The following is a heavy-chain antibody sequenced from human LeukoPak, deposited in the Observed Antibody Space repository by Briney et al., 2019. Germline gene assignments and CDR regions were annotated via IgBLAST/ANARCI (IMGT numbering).Heavy chain of an antibody. CDR1: GGTFSSYA. D-gene: IGHD3-9*01. CDR2: IIPILGIA. CDR3: ARDRPYYDILTGYFRDAFDI. Sequence: GASVKVSCKASGGTFSSYAISWVRQAPGQGLEWMGRIIPILGIANYAQKFQGRVTITADKSTSTAYMELSSLRSEDTAVYYCARDRPYYDILTGYFRDAFDIWGQGTMVTVSS. J-gene: IGHJ3*02. V-gene: IGHV1-69*04.